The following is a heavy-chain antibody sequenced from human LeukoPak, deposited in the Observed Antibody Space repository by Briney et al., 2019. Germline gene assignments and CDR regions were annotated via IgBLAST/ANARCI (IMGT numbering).Heavy chain of an antibody. CDR3: AKPLSNYDFWSGYKN. Sequence: GGSLRLSCAASGFTFSTYAMHWVRQAPGRGLEWVAFIRYDGSNQYYADSVRGRFTISRDNSNNMLYLQAHSLRPEDTAVYYCAKPLSNYDFWSGYKNWGQGTLVTISS. D-gene: IGHD3-3*01. V-gene: IGHV3-30*02. CDR1: GFTFSTYA. J-gene: IGHJ4*02. CDR2: IRYDGSNQ.